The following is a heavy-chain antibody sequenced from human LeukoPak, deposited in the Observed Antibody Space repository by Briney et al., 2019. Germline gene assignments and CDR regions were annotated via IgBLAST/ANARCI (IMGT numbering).Heavy chain of an antibody. CDR2: ISTSSIYI. CDR1: GFTFSSNS. J-gene: IGHJ6*03. V-gene: IGHV3-21*01. Sequence: GGSLRLSCAASGFTFSSNSMNWVRQAPGKGLEWVASISTSSIYIYYADSVKGRFAISRENAKNSLYLQMNSLRAGDTAVYYCARDRGGGHMDVWGKGTTVTISS. D-gene: IGHD2-15*01. CDR3: ARDRGGGHMDV.